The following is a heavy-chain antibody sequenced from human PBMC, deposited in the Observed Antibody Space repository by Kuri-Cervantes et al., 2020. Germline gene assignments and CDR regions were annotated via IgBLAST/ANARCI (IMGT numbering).Heavy chain of an antibody. CDR3: ARVGGYCSSTSCYTSWGFYYYGMDV. CDR1: GGTFSSYA. J-gene: IGHJ6*02. D-gene: IGHD2-2*02. V-gene: IGHV1-69*13. Sequence: SVKVSCKASGGTFSSYAISWVRQAPGQGLEWMGGIIPIFGTANYAQKFQGRVTITADESTSTAYMELSSLRSEDTAVYYCARVGGYCSSTSCYTSWGFYYYGMDVWGQGTTVTVSS. CDR2: IIPIFGTA.